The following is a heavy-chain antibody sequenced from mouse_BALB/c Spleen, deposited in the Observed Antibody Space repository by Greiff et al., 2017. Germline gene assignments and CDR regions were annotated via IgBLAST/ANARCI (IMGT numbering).Heavy chain of an antibody. Sequence: VQLKESGTVLARPGASVKMSCKASGYSFTSYWMPWVKQRPGQGLEWIGAIYPGNSDTSYNQKFKGKAKLTAVTSASTAYMELSSLTKEDSAVYYCTRCYDYDAMDYWGQGTSVTVSS. CDR2: IYPGNSDT. J-gene: IGHJ4*01. V-gene: IGHV1-5*01. CDR3: TRCYDYDAMDY. CDR1: GYSFTSYW.